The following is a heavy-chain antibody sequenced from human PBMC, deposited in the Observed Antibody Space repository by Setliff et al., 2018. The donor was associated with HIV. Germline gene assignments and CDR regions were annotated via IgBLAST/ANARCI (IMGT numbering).Heavy chain of an antibody. J-gene: IGHJ4*02. CDR3: ASGCLIGGSGPCRNFEF. V-gene: IGHV1-8*02. D-gene: IGHD3-9*01. Sequence: EASVKVSCKASRYTFSNYDVNWVRQATGQGLEWMAWMNPISDHRGYAQKFQGRLTMTKDTSTSTVYMELSSLKSDDTAVYYCASGCLIGGSGPCRNFEFWGQGTLVTVSS. CDR1: RYTFSNYD. CDR2: MNPISDHR.